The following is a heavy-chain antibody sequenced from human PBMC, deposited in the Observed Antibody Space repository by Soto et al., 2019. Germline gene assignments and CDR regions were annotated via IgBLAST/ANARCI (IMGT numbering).Heavy chain of an antibody. CDR3: AKVRGTSCYAGDCSRNWLAP. Sequence: PSETLSLTCTGSGGSISSSSYYWGWIRQPPGKGLEWIGSIYYSGSTYYNPSLKSRVTISVDTSKNQFSLKLSSVTAADTAVYYCAKVRGTSCYAGDCSRNWLAPWGKGTLVTVSS. J-gene: IGHJ5*02. CDR1: GGSISSSSYY. D-gene: IGHD2-2*01. V-gene: IGHV4-39*01. CDR2: IYYSGST.